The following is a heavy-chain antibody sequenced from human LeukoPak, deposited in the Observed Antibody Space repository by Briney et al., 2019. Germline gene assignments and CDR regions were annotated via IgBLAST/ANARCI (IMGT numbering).Heavy chain of an antibody. CDR2: VEPEDGKA. Sequence: ASAKVSCKVSGYTLTDLSMHWVRQAPGKGLEWMGGVEPEDGKAIYAQRFQGRVTMTEDTSTDTAYMELSSLRSEDTAVYYCTTDILDYCDTSSCHKGNSWGQGTLVTVSS. J-gene: IGHJ4*02. D-gene: IGHD2-2*02. V-gene: IGHV1-24*01. CDR3: TTDILDYCDTSSCHKGNS. CDR1: GYTLTDLS.